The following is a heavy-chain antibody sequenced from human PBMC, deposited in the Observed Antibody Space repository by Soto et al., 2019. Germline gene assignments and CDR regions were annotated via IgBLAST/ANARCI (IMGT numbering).Heavy chain of an antibody. CDR3: AKASGSSWYNWFDP. Sequence: SVKVSCKASGGNFTSYAISWVRQAPGQGLEFMGGIVPLFGTTNYAHKFRGRVTITADESTTTVYMELSSLTSEDTAVYYCAKASGSSWYNWFDPWGQGTLVTVSS. CDR1: GGNFTSYA. CDR2: IVPLFGTT. V-gene: IGHV1-69*13. D-gene: IGHD6-13*01. J-gene: IGHJ5*02.